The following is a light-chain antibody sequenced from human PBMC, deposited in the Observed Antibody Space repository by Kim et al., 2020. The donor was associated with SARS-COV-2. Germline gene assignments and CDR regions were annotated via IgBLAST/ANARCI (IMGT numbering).Light chain of an antibody. CDR3: QSYDSSSWV. V-gene: IGLV6-57*03. J-gene: IGLJ3*02. CDR1: RGSIASTY. CDR2: EDN. Sequence: GNTVTISCTRSRGSIASTYVQWYQQRPGSAPTTVIYEDNQRPSGVPDRFSGSIDSSSNSASLTISGLKTEDEADYYCQSYDSSSWVFGGGTKLTVL.